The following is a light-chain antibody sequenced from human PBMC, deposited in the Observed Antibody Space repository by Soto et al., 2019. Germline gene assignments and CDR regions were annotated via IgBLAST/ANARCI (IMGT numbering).Light chain of an antibody. V-gene: IGLV7-43*01. CDR1: TGAVTSGDF. Sequence: QAVVTQEPSLTVSPGGTVTLTCGSSTGAVTSGDFPNWFQQKPGQAPRTLIYNTNKKHSSTPARFSGSLLGGKAALTLSGVQPEDEAEYYCLLYNGGVWVFGGGTKVTVL. J-gene: IGLJ3*02. CDR3: LLYNGGVWV. CDR2: NTN.